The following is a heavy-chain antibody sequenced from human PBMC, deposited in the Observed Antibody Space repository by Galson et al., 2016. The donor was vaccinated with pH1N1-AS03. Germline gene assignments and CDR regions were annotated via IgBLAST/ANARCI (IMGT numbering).Heavy chain of an antibody. CDR3: ARDGGYMSGWIDF. Sequence: SLRLSCAASGFTFSTYTMNWVRQAPGKGLEWVAYISSSSRFIYYADAVQGRFTISKDSPKNSVYLHMNGLRADDTAVYYCARDGGYMSGWIDFWGQGTLVSVSS. J-gene: IGHJ4*02. D-gene: IGHD3-3*01. V-gene: IGHV3-21*01. CDR2: ISSSSRFI. CDR1: GFTFSTYT.